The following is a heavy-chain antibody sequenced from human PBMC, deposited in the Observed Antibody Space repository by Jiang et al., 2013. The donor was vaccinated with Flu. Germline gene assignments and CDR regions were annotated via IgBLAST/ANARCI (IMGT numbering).Heavy chain of an antibody. Sequence: SAAWNWIRQSPSRGLEWLGRTYYRSKWYNDYAVSVKSRITINPDTSKNQFSLQLNSVTPEDTAVYYCAREAEYSSGWYYFDYWGQGTLVTVSS. CDR3: AREAEYSSGWYYFDY. D-gene: IGHD6-19*01. J-gene: IGHJ4*02. CDR2: TYYRSKWYN. CDR1: SAA. V-gene: IGHV6-1*01.